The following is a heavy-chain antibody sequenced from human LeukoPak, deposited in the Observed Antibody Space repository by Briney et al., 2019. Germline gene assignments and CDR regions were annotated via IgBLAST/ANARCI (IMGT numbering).Heavy chain of an antibody. CDR2: INPNSGGT. D-gene: IGHD1-26*01. CDR3: ATDLWYSGSYEGGYFDY. Sequence: PGASVKVSCKASGYIFTDYYMHWVRQAPGQELGWMGRINPNSGGTNYAQKFQGRVTMTRDTSISTAYTELSSLRSEDTAVYYCATDLWYSGSYEGGYFDYWGQGTLVTVSS. J-gene: IGHJ4*02. CDR1: GYIFTDYY. V-gene: IGHV1/OR15-1*01.